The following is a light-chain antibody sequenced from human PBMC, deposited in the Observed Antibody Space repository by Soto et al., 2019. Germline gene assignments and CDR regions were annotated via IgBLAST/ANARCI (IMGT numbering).Light chain of an antibody. CDR1: SSNIGSNS. CDR3: AAWDDSLTGRV. Sequence: QSVLTQPPSVSGTPGQRVTISCSGGSSNIGSNSVNWYQQLPGTAPKLLIYSNIQRPSGVPDRFSGSKSGTSASLAISGLQSEDEADYYCAAWDDSLTGRVFGGGTQLTVL. V-gene: IGLV1-44*01. J-gene: IGLJ3*02. CDR2: SNI.